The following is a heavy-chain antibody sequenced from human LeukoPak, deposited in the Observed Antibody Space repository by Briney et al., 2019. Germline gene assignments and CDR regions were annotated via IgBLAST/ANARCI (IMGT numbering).Heavy chain of an antibody. CDR2: ISGSGGST. CDR1: GFTFSSYA. J-gene: IGHJ6*02. CDR3: AKSVAGYYYYYGMDV. D-gene: IGHD6-19*01. Sequence: GGSLRLSCAASGFTFSSYAMSWVRQAPGKGLEWVSAISGSGGSTYHADSVKGRFTISRDNSKNTLYLQMNSLRAEDTAVYYCAKSVAGYYYYYGMDVWGQGTTVTVSS. V-gene: IGHV3-23*01.